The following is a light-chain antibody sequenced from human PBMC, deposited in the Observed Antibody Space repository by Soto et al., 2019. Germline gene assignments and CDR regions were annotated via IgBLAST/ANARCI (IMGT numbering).Light chain of an antibody. CDR3: QQYGSSPST. Sequence: EIVLTQSPGTLSLSPGERATLSCRASQSVSSSYLAWYQQRPGQAPRLLIYDASSRATGIPDRFSGSGSGTDFTLTISRLEPEDFAVYYCQQYGSSPSTFGQGTKVGIK. V-gene: IGKV3-20*01. J-gene: IGKJ1*01. CDR2: DAS. CDR1: QSVSSSY.